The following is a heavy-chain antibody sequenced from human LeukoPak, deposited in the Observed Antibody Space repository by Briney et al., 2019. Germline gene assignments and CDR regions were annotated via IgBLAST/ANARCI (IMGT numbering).Heavy chain of an antibody. Sequence: PGGSLRLSCAASGFTFNTYWMHWVRQAPGKGLEWVAVISYDGSYRNYADSVKGRFTISRDNSKNTLYLQMNSLRAEDAAVYYCAKDVYYYDSSGYFDYWGQGTLVTVSS. CDR2: ISYDGSYR. CDR3: AKDVYYYDSSGYFDY. CDR1: GFTFNTYW. V-gene: IGHV3-30*18. D-gene: IGHD3-22*01. J-gene: IGHJ4*02.